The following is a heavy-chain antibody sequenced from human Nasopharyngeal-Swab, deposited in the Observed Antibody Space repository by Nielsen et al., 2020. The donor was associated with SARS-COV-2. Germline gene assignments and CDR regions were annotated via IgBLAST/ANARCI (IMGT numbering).Heavy chain of an antibody. J-gene: IGHJ4*02. CDR2: INHSGST. D-gene: IGHD3-3*01. CDR1: GGSFSGYY. CDR3: ARWYYDFWSGYHSDIDY. Sequence: SETLSLTCAVYGGSFSGYYWSWIRQPSGKGLEWIGEINHSGSTNYNPSLKSRVTISVDTSKNQFSLKLSSVTAADTAVYYCARWYYDFWSGYHSDIDYWGQGTLVTVSS. V-gene: IGHV4-34*01.